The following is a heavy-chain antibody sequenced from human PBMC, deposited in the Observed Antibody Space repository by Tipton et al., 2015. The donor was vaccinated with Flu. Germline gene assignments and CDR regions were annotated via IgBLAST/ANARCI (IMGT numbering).Heavy chain of an antibody. Sequence: TLSLTCTVSGGSISSSSYYWGWIRQPPGKGLEWIGSIYYSGSTYYNPSLKSRVTISVDTSKNQFSLKLSSVTAADTAVYYCARSATYYDFWSGYYMPATPVDYLCEGTLVTVSS. J-gene: IGHJ4*02. D-gene: IGHD3-3*01. CDR2: IYYSGST. CDR1: GGSISSSSYY. CDR3: ARSATYYDFWSGYYMPATPVDY. V-gene: IGHV4-39*07.